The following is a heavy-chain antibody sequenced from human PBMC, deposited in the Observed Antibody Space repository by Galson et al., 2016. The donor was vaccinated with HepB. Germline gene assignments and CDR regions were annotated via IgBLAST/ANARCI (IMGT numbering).Heavy chain of an antibody. CDR3: AKGSRSLKTMLFIDY. Sequence: SLRLSCAASGFIFSGYVMHWVRQAPGKGLEWVADISYDGTKPNYADSVKGRFAISKDDSKNTLYLQMDSLRVEDTAVYYCAKGSRSLKTMLFIDYWGQGTLVTVSS. CDR2: ISYDGTKP. J-gene: IGHJ4*02. D-gene: IGHD3-10*01. V-gene: IGHV3-30*18. CDR1: GFIFSGYV.